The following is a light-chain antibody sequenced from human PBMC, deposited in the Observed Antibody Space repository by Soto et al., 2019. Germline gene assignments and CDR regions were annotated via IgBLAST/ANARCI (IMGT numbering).Light chain of an antibody. CDR2: GAS. J-gene: IGKJ5*01. CDR1: HSVNRH. Sequence: MRMTKNKATLSVSRGERGTLSFRARHSVNRHVAWYQQKPGQAPRLLLYGASTRATGIPVRFSGSGSGTDFTLTISNLQPEDFATYYCQQANSFPISFGQGTLLEI. V-gene: IGKV3-15*01. CDR3: QQANSFPIS.